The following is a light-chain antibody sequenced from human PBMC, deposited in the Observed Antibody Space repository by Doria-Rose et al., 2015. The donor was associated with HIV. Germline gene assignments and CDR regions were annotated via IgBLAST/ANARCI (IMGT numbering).Light chain of an antibody. CDR2: AAS. V-gene: IGKV1-39*01. Sequence: DIRLTQSPSSLSASVGDRVTITCRASRNIKTSLNWDQQKPGKVPKVLIYAASSLQSGVPSRFSGSGSGTDFTLTISSLQPEDFATYYCQQSFSTPRTFGQGTKVEIK. CDR3: QQSFSTPRT. CDR1: RNIKTS. J-gene: IGKJ1*01.